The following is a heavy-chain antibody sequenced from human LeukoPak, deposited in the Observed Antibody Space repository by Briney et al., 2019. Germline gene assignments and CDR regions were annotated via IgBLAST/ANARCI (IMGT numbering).Heavy chain of an antibody. CDR2: IIPILGIA. V-gene: IGHV1-69*04. D-gene: IGHD2-2*01. J-gene: IGHJ6*02. Sequence: ASVKVSCKASGGTFSSYAISWVLQAPGQGLEWMGRIIPILGIANYAQKFQGRVTITADKSTSTAYMELSSLRSEDTAVYYCASSVGSSSYIPYYYYYGMDVWGQGTTVTVSS. CDR3: ASSVGSSSYIPYYYYYGMDV. CDR1: GGTFSSYA.